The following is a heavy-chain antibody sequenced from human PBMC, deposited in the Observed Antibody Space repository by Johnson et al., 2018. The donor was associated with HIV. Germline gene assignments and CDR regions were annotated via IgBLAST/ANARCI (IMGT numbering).Heavy chain of an antibody. CDR3: ARKQWLEIPSDAFDV. Sequence: LVESGGGVVQPGKSLTLSCVSSGLSFSNLGIHWVRQAPGKRPEWVAVISFDGNLKYYADSVKGRFTISRDNSKNTLYLQMNSLRAEDTAVYYCARKQWLEIPSDAFDVWGQGTMVTVSS. J-gene: IGHJ3*01. V-gene: IGHV3-33*08. D-gene: IGHD6-19*01. CDR2: ISFDGNLK. CDR1: GLSFSNLG.